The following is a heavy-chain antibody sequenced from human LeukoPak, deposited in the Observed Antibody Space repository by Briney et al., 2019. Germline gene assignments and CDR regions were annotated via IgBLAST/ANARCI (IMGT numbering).Heavy chain of an antibody. CDR1: GGSFSGYY. CDR3: ARTKGDFWSGYFSYYYMDV. Sequence: SETLSLTCAVYGGSFSGYYWSWIRQTPEKGLEWIGEINHSGSTNYNPSFKSRVTISVDTSKNQFSLNLSSVTAADTAVFYCARTKGDFWSGYFSYYYMDVWGKGTTVTVSS. J-gene: IGHJ6*03. V-gene: IGHV4-34*01. CDR2: INHSGST. D-gene: IGHD3-3*01.